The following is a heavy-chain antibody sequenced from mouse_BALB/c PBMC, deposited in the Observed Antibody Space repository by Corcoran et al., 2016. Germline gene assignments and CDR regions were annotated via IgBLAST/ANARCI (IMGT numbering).Heavy chain of an antibody. CDR2: IYPGDGST. CDR1: GYTFTSYD. V-gene: IGHV1S56*01. D-gene: IGHD2-3*01. Sequence: VQLQQSGPELVKPGASVKMSCKASGYTFTSYDINWVKQRPGQGLEWIGWIYPGDGSTKYNEKFKGKATLTADKSSSTAYMQLSSLTSENSAVYFCARSYDGYSSLYAMDYWGQGTSVTVSS. CDR3: ARSYDGYSSLYAMDY. J-gene: IGHJ4*01.